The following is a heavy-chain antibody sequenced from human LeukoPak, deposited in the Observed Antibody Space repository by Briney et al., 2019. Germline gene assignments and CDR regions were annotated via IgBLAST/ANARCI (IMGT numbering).Heavy chain of an antibody. D-gene: IGHD3-10*01. J-gene: IGHJ5*02. V-gene: IGHV3-11*01. CDR1: GFTFSDYY. Sequence: GGSLRLSCAASGFTFSDYYMSWIRQAPGKGLEWVSYISASSLTIYYADSVKGRFTISRDNSENTLYLQVNSLRAEDTALYYCAKDEFGELFDNWFDPWGQGTLVTVSS. CDR3: AKDEFGELFDNWFDP. CDR2: ISASSLTI.